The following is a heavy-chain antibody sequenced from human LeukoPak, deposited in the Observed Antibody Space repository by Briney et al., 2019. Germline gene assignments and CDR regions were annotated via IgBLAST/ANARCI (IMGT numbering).Heavy chain of an antibody. CDR1: GFTFSDYY. V-gene: IGHV3-11*01. D-gene: IGHD2-2*01. CDR2: ISSSGSTI. J-gene: IGHJ6*03. Sequence: GGSLRLSCAASGFTFSDYYMSWIRQAPGKGLEWVSYISSSGSTIYYADSVKGRFTISRDNAKNSLYLQMNSLRAEDTAVYYCVRDSGPFAPAQGYCSSTSCSSPSYYMDVWGKGTTVTVSS. CDR3: VRDSGPFAPAQGYCSSTSCSSPSYYMDV.